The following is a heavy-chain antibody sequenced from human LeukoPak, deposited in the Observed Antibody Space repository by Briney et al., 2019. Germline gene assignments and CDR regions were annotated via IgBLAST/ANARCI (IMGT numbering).Heavy chain of an antibody. CDR3: ARSDYGTGTHFDY. CDR1: GFTFSSYS. D-gene: IGHD4/OR15-4a*01. CDR2: ISSSSSYI. J-gene: IGHJ4*02. V-gene: IGHV3-21*01. Sequence: PGGSLRLSCAASGFTFSSYSMNWVRQATGKGLEWVSSISSSSSYIYYADSVKGRFTISRDNAKNSLYLQMNSLRAEDTAVYYCARSDYGTGTHFDYWGQGTLVTVSS.